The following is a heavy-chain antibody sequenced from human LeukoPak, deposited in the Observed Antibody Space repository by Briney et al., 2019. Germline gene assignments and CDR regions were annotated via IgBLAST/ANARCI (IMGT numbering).Heavy chain of an antibody. D-gene: IGHD6-13*01. CDR1: GFTFSSYK. CDR2: ISTSDTTI. Sequence: PGGSLRLSCPASGFTFSSYKMNWVPQAPGRGQEWVSYISTSDTTIYYADSVKGRFTISRDNAKNSLYLQMSSLRVEDTAVYYCARGGGSSWCLDCWGQGTLVTVSS. CDR3: ARGGGSSWCLDC. J-gene: IGHJ4*02. V-gene: IGHV3-48*03.